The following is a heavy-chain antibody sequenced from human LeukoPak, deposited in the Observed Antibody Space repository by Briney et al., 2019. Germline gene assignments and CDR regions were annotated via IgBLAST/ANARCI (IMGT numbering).Heavy chain of an antibody. Sequence: EASVKVSCKVSGFTLADLSMHWVRQAHGKGLEWVGGFDRKNGDTIYAQRFRGRVTLTEDTSTGTAYMELSSLSADDTAVYYCATGVYCATTTCPGYQHYYYFMDVWGKGTTVTVSS. D-gene: IGHD2-21*01. V-gene: IGHV1-24*01. CDR1: GFTLADLS. CDR3: ATGVYCATTTCPGYQHYYYFMDV. J-gene: IGHJ6*03. CDR2: FDRKNGDT.